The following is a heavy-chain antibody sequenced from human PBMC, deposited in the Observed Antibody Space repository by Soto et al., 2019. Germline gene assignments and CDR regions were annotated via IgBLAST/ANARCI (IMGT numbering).Heavy chain of an antibody. CDR1: GFTFNNYA. D-gene: IGHD5-12*01. CDR2: ISGGGGST. Sequence: PGGSLRVSCVASGFTFNNYAMSWVRQAPGKGLEWVSTISGGGGSTYYADSVKGRFTISRDNPKNTMYLQMNSLRAEDTAVYYCAKVIGGGNWLQPYFDCWGHGTLVTVSS. J-gene: IGHJ4*01. CDR3: AKVIGGGNWLQPYFDC. V-gene: IGHV3-23*01.